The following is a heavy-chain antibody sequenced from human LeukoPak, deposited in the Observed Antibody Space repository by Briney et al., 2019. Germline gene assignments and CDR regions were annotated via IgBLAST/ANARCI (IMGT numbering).Heavy chain of an antibody. D-gene: IGHD3-22*01. V-gene: IGHV5-51*01. J-gene: IGHJ4*02. CDR2: IYPGDSDT. CDR1: GYSFSSYW. CDR3: ARRHDNTGYFVY. Sequence: GESLKISCKGSGYSFSSYWIGWVRQTPGEGLEWVGTIYPGDSDTRYSPSFQDQVTISADKSISSAYLQWSSLKASDTAMYYCARRHDNTGYFVYWGQGTLVTVSS.